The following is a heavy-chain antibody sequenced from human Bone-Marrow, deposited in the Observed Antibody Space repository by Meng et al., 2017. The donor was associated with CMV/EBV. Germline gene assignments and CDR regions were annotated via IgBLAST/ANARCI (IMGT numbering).Heavy chain of an antibody. Sequence: SETLSLTCAVYGGSFSGYYWSWIRQPPGKGLEWIGEINHSGSTNYNPSLKSRVTISVDTSKNQFSLKLSSVTAADTAVYYCARGYPLRFLEWLHPGSSWFDPWGQGTLVTVSS. V-gene: IGHV4-34*01. J-gene: IGHJ5*02. D-gene: IGHD3-3*01. CDR2: INHSGST. CDR1: GGSFSGYY. CDR3: ARGYPLRFLEWLHPGSSWFDP.